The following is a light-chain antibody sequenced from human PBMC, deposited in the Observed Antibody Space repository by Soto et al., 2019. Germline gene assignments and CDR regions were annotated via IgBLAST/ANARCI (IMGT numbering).Light chain of an antibody. J-gene: IGKJ5*01. CDR1: QSVSRR. CDR2: GAS. CDR3: QQYGGSPIT. Sequence: EVVVTKSPCTLSSYPGGRATLSCMASQSVSRRLAWYQQRPGQSPRLLISGASMRASGVPVRFIGSGSGTDFTLTITRLEPEDFAVYYCQQYGGSPITFGLGARLEI. V-gene: IGKV3-20*01.